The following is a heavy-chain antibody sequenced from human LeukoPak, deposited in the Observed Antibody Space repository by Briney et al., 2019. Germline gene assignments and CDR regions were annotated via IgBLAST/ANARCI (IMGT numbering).Heavy chain of an antibody. CDR2: INDSGDST. Sequence: PGGSLRLSCAASGFTFSSYGMHWVRQAPGKGLEWVSAINDSGDSTYYADSVKGRFTVSRDNSKNTLYLQMYGLRAEDTAVYYCAKAAGGLVYWGQGTLVIISS. CDR1: GFTFSSYG. V-gene: IGHV3-23*01. D-gene: IGHD6-19*01. J-gene: IGHJ4*02. CDR3: AKAAGGLVY.